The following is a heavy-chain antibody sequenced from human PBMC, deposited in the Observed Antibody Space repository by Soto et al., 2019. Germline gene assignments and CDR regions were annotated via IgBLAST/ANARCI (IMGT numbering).Heavy chain of an antibody. CDR2: ISAYNGNT. D-gene: IGHD3-16*01. CDR1: GYTFTNFG. CDR3: GRGGTPIDY. J-gene: IGHJ4*02. V-gene: IGHV1-18*01. Sequence: QVQLVQSGAEVKKPGASVKVSCKASGYTFTNFGISWVRQAPGQGLEWMGWISAYNGNTNYAQKFQGRVTMTTDTSTSTAYMGGRSRGFDDPAVYCFGRGGTPIDYWGEGTLVTSSS.